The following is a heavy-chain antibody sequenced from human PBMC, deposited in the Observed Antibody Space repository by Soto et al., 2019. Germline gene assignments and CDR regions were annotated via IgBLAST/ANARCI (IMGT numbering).Heavy chain of an antibody. V-gene: IGHV3-53*01. J-gene: IGHJ6*02. CDR3: ARDLRYYYGSGSYRPTEYYYYGMDV. Sequence: GGSLRLSCAASGFTVSSNYMSWVRQAPGKGLEWVSVIYSGGSTYYADSVKGRFTISRDNSKNTLYLQMNSLRAEDTAVYYCARDLRYYYGSGSYRPTEYYYYGMDVWGQRTTVTVSS. CDR1: GFTVSSNY. D-gene: IGHD3-10*01. CDR2: IYSGGST.